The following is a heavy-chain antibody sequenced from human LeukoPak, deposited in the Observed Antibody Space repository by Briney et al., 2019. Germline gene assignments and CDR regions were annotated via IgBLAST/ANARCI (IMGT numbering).Heavy chain of an antibody. V-gene: IGHV3-23*01. Sequence: SLXXXCAASGFTFSSYAMSWVRRAPGKGLEWVSAISGSGGSTYYADSVKGRFTISRDNSKNTLYLQMNSLRAEDTAVYYCAKGPPRIVVVIATGFDYWGQGTLVTVSS. CDR2: ISGSGGST. J-gene: IGHJ4*02. CDR1: GFTFSSYA. D-gene: IGHD2-21*01. CDR3: AKGPPRIVVVIATGFDY.